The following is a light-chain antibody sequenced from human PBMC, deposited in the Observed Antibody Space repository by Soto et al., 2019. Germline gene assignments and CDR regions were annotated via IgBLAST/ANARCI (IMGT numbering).Light chain of an antibody. CDR3: CSYAGSYTFHV. CDR2: DAS. J-gene: IGLJ1*01. CDR1: SSDFGGYNY. V-gene: IGLV2-11*01. Sequence: QSVLTQPRSVSGSPGQSVTISCPGTSSDFGGYNYVSWYQQHPGKAPKLMIYDASKRPSGVPDRFSGSKSGNTASLTISGLQAEDEADYYCCSYAGSYTFHVFGTGTKGTVL.